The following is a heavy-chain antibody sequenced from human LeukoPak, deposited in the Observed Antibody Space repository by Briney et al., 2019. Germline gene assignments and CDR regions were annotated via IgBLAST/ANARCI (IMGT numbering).Heavy chain of an antibody. CDR3: ARTSTGKRVDY. V-gene: IGHV1-2*06. CDR1: GYTITGYY. D-gene: IGHD2-2*01. J-gene: IGHJ4*02. CDR2: INPNSGGT. Sequence: ASVKVSCKASGYTITGYYMHWVRQAPGQGLEWMGRINPNSGGTNYAQKFQGRVTMTRDTSISTAYMELSRLRSDDTAVYYCARTSTGKRVDYWGQGTLVTVSS.